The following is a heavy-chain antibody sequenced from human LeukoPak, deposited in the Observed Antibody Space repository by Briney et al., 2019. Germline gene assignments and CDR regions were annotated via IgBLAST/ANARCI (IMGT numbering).Heavy chain of an antibody. CDR2: ISGSGGST. D-gene: IGHD6-13*01. V-gene: IGHV3-23*01. Sequence: QTGGSLRLSCAASGFTFNSYAMSWVRQAPGKGLEWVSVISGSGGSTYYADSVKGRFTISRDDSKNTLYLQMNSLRAEDTAVYYCAKDPTPGSWLGGFDYWGQGTLVTVSS. J-gene: IGHJ4*02. CDR1: GFTFNSYA. CDR3: AKDPTPGSWLGGFDY.